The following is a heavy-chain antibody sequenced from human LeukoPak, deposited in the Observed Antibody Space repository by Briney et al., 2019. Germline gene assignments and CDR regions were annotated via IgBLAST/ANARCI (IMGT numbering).Heavy chain of an antibody. CDR1: GFTFSAYS. CDR3: ARDSGIYDSSGYIDY. J-gene: IGHJ4*02. D-gene: IGHD3-22*01. CDR2: ISSSSTYI. Sequence: SGGSLRLSCAASGFTFSAYSVNWVRQAPGKGLECISSISSSSTYIYYADSVKGRFTISRDNAENSLYLQMNSLRAEDTAVYYCARDSGIYDSSGYIDYWGQGTLVTVSS. V-gene: IGHV3-21*01.